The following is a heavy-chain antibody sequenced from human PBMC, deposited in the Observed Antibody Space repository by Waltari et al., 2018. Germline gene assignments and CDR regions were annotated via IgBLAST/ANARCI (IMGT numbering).Heavy chain of an antibody. CDR1: GFTVSSNY. V-gene: IGHV3-66*03. D-gene: IGHD3-3*01. CDR2: IYSGGST. J-gene: IGHJ4*02. Sequence: EVQLVESGGGLIQPGGSLRLSCAASGFTVSSNYMSWVRQAPGKGLEWVSVIYSGGSTYYADSVKGRFTISRDNSKNTLYLQMNSLRAEDTAVYYCARGEYYDFWSGYYIPFDYWGQGTLVTVSS. CDR3: ARGEYYDFWSGYYIPFDY.